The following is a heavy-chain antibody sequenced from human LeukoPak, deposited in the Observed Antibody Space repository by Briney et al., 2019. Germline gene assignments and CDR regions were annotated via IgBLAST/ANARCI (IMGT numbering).Heavy chain of an antibody. Sequence: PGGSLRLSCAASGFTFSSYSMNWVRQAPGKGLEWVSSISSSSSYIYYADSVKGRFTISRDNAKNSLYLQMNSLRAEDTAVYYCAKPWEVVVAATGGPIDYWGQGTLVTVSS. V-gene: IGHV3-21*01. CDR1: GFTFSSYS. J-gene: IGHJ4*02. D-gene: IGHD2-15*01. CDR3: AKPWEVVVAATGGPIDY. CDR2: ISSSSSYI.